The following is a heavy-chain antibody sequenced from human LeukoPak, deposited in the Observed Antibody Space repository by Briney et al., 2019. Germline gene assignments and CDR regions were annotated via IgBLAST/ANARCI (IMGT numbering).Heavy chain of an antibody. CDR3: AKDKDFWSGYYRGVPYFYGLDV. J-gene: IGHJ6*02. CDR2: ISSSSSTV. CDR1: GFIFSRYS. D-gene: IGHD3-3*01. V-gene: IGHV3-48*01. Sequence: GGSLRLSCAASGFIFSRYSMNWVRQAPGKGLEWVSYISSSSSTVYYADSLKGRFTISRDNAKNSLYLQMNSLRAEDTAVYYCAKDKDFWSGYYRGVPYFYGLDVWGQGTTVTVSS.